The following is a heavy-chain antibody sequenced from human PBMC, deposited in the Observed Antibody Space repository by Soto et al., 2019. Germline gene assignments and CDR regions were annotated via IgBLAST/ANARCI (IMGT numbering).Heavy chain of an antibody. CDR2: ISYDGSNK. D-gene: IGHD3-22*01. V-gene: IGHV3-30*18. CDR1: GFTFSSYG. Sequence: GGSLRLSCAASGFTFSSYGMHWVRQAPGKGLEWEAVISYDGSNKYYADSVKDRFTIFRDKSTNTPYLQVNSLSAEDMAVDYCAKGARGKYYYDSSGYYLDYWGQGTLVTVSS. J-gene: IGHJ4*02. CDR3: AKGARGKYYYDSSGYYLDY.